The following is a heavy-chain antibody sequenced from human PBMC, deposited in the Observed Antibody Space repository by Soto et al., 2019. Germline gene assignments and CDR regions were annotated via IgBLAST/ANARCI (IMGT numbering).Heavy chain of an antibody. CDR1: GYTFTSFG. V-gene: IGHV1-18*01. CDR3: ATRSPAFDY. CDR2: ITTDKGKT. J-gene: IGHJ4*02. Sequence: QVQLVQSGPEVKKPGASVKVSCKTSGYTFTSFGISWVRQAPGQGLEWMGWITTDKGKTNYAQKFQGRVTMTTDTSTSTAHMELRSLRSDDTAVYYCATRSPAFDYWGQGTLVTVSS.